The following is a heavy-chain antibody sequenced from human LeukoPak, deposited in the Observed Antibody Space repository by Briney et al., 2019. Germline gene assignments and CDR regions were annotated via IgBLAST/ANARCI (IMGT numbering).Heavy chain of an antibody. V-gene: IGHV7-4-1*02. CDR2: INTNTGNP. CDR3: ASFSYSSSWSADYYGMDV. D-gene: IGHD6-13*01. Sequence: GASVKVSCKASGYTFTSYAMNWVRQAPGQGLEWMGWINTNTGNPTYAQGFTGRFVFSLDTSVSTAYLQISSLKAEDTAVYYCASFSYSSSWSADYYGMDVWGQGTTVTVSS. CDR1: GYTFTSYA. J-gene: IGHJ6*02.